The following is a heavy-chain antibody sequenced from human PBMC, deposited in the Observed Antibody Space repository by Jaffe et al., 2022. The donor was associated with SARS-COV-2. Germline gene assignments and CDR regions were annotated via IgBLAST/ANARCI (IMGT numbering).Heavy chain of an antibody. J-gene: IGHJ6*02. D-gene: IGHD7-27*01. CDR2: IFPGDSDT. CDR3: ATSRPPWGYYGMDV. Sequence: EVRLVQSGAAVKRPGESLRISCQGSGYNFNNYWIAWVRQMPGKGLEWMGIIFPGDSDTKYSPSFEGQVTISVDKSISTAYLQWRGLEASDTAMYYCATSRPPWGYYGMDVWGQGTTVTVSS. CDR1: GYNFNNYW. V-gene: IGHV5-51*01.